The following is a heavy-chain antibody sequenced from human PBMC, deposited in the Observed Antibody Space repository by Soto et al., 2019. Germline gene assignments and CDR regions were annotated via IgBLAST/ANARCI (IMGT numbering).Heavy chain of an antibody. V-gene: IGHV4-39*01. J-gene: IGHJ5*02. Sequence: SSETLSLTCTVSGGSISSSSYYWGWIRQPLGKGLEWIGSIYYSGSTYYNPSLKSRVTISVDTSKNQFSLKLSSVTAADTAVYYCARHAVDFWSGYLASSWFDPWGQGTLVTVSS. CDR1: GGSISSSSYY. CDR2: IYYSGST. CDR3: ARHAVDFWSGYLASSWFDP. D-gene: IGHD3-3*01.